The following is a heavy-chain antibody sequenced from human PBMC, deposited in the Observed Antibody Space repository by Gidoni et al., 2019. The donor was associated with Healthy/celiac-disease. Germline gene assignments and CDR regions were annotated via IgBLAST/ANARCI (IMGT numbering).Heavy chain of an antibody. D-gene: IGHD2-2*01. J-gene: IGHJ4*02. CDR2: GST. CDR3: ARHLQICELGSTSCYLFDY. V-gene: IGHV4-39*01. Sequence: GSTYYNPSLKSRVTISVDTSKNQFSLKLSSVTAADTAVYYCARHLQICELGSTSCYLFDYWGQGTLTPSPQ.